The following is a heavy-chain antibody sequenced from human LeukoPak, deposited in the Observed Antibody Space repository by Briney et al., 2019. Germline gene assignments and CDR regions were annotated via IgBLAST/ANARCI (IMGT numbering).Heavy chain of an antibody. V-gene: IGHV1-18*01. J-gene: IGHJ4*02. D-gene: IGHD4-17*01. CDR1: GYTFTSYP. Sequence: ASVKVSCKASGYTFTSYPISWARQAPGQGLEWMGWITTYNGNTKYAQKLQGRVTMTTNTSTSTVYMDLRGLGSDDTAVYYCARGYDYGDYVGDFDYWGQGTLVTVSS. CDR3: ARGYDYGDYVGDFDY. CDR2: ITTYNGNT.